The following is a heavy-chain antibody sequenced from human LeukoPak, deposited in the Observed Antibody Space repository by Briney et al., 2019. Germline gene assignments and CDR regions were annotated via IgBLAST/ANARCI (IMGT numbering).Heavy chain of an antibody. J-gene: IGHJ3*02. CDR1: GGSISSYY. V-gene: IGHV4-59*01. D-gene: IGHD3-22*01. CDR3: ARIGTMTKGALDI. Sequence: SETLSLTCTVSGGSISSYYWSWIRQPPGKGLEWIGYIYYSGSTNYNPSLKSRVTISVDTSKNQFSLKLSSVTAADTAVYYCARIGTMTKGALDIWGQGTMVTVSS. CDR2: IYYSGST.